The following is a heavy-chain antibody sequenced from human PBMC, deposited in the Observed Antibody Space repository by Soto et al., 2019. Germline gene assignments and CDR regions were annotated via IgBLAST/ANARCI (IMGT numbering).Heavy chain of an antibody. J-gene: IGHJ6*02. D-gene: IGHD1-7*01. CDR1: GGSISSSSYY. CDR3: ASGNFYNYFAMDV. Sequence: SETLSLTCTVSGGSISSSSYYWGCIRQPPGKGLEWIGSLYYSGSTYYNPSLRSRVTLYGDTSKNQFSLKLNSVTAADTAVYFCASGNFYNYFAMDVWGQGTTVTVSS. CDR2: LYYSGST. V-gene: IGHV4-39*01.